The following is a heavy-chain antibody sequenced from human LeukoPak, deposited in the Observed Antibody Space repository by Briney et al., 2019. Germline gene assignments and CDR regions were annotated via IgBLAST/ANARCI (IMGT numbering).Heavy chain of an antibody. D-gene: IGHD3-22*01. CDR2: ISGSGGST. J-gene: IGHJ4*02. Sequence: PGGSGRLSCAASGFTFSSYAMSWVRQAPGKGLEWVSAISGSGGSTYYADSVKGRFTISRDNSRNTLYLQMNSLRAEDTAVYYCAKGVRRSSDYSSPVDYWGQGTIDTVSS. CDR3: AKGVRRSSDYSSPVDY. V-gene: IGHV3-23*01. CDR1: GFTFSSYA.